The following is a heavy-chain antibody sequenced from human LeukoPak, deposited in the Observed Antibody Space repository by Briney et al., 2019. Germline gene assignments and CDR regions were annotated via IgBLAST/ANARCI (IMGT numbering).Heavy chain of an antibody. CDR1: GFTFSSYS. D-gene: IGHD2-15*01. Sequence: GGSLRLSCAASGFTFSSYSMNWVRQAPGKGLEWVANIRLDGSEKYYVDSVKGRFTISRDNAKNSFSLQMNSLRADDTAVYYCVRGGRYSYDYWGRGTLVTVSS. V-gene: IGHV3-7*03. CDR3: VRGGRYSYDY. CDR2: IRLDGSEK. J-gene: IGHJ4*02.